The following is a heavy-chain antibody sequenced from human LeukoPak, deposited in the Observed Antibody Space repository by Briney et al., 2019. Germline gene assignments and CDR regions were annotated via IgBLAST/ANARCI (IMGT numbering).Heavy chain of an antibody. V-gene: IGHV1-2*02. CDR2: TSPKSGDR. CDR3: AGDNYGTLDY. CDR1: GYTFTDYF. Sequence: AASVKVSCKISGYTFTDYFIHWVRQAPGQGLEWMGWTSPKSGDRKCTQKFQGRVTMTRDTSISTVYMELDRLTFDDTAVYFCAGDNYGTLDYWGQGSLVTVSS. J-gene: IGHJ4*02. D-gene: IGHD4-17*01.